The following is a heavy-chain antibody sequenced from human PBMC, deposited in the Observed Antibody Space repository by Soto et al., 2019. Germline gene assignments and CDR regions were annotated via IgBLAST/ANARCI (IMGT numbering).Heavy chain of an antibody. CDR1: GFTFSSYA. CDR2: ISYDGSNK. J-gene: IGHJ4*02. CDR3: AREPLDY. Sequence: QVQLVESGGGVFQPGRSLRLSCSAPGFTFSSYAMHWVRQAPVKGLEWVAVISYDGSNKYYADAVKGRFTISRDNSKNSLYLQMNSLRAEDTAVYYCAREPLDYWGQGTLVTVSS. V-gene: IGHV3-30-3*01.